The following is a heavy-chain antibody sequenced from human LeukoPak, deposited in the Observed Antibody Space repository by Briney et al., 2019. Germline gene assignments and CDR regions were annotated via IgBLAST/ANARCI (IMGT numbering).Heavy chain of an antibody. CDR1: GGTFSSYA. D-gene: IGHD6-19*01. CDR3: AREPRTYSSGWGSHFDY. V-gene: IGHV1-69*01. CDR2: IIPIFGTV. Sequence: SVKVSCKASGGTFSSYAISWVRQAPGQGLEWMGGIIPIFGTVNYAQKFQGRVTITADESTSTAYMELSSLRSEDTAVYYCAREPRTYSSGWGSHFDYWGQGTLVTVSS. J-gene: IGHJ4*02.